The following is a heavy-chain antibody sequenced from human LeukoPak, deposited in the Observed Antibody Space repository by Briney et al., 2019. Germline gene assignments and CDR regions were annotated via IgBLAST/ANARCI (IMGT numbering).Heavy chain of an antibody. CDR2: INEDGSEK. Sequence: PGGSLRLSCAVSGFSFRDYWMSWVRQAPGKGLEGVANINEDGSEKYYVDSVKGRVTASRDNAKNSLFLQMNSLRVEDTAVYYCVRTHLVRGVIRNYYYGMDVWGQGTTVIVSS. V-gene: IGHV3-7*01. J-gene: IGHJ6*02. CDR3: VRTHLVRGVIRNYYYGMDV. D-gene: IGHD3-10*01. CDR1: GFSFRDYW.